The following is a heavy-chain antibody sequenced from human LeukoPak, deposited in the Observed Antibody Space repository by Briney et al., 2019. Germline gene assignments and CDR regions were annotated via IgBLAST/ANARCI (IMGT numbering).Heavy chain of an antibody. J-gene: IGHJ5*02. V-gene: IGHV1-2*02. CDR2: INPNSGGT. CDR3: GLVASGNWWFDP. CDR1: GYTFTVYH. D-gene: IGHD2-8*02. Sequence: GSVNVSCKTSGYTFTVYHLHWVRQAPGQGREWMGWINPNSGGTNYAQKLQDRVTMTGDTSISTAYMELRSLTSDDAAVYYCGLVASGNWWFDPWGQGTLVTVSS.